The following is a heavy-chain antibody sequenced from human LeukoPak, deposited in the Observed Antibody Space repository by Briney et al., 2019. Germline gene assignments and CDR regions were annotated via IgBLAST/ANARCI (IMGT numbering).Heavy chain of an antibody. CDR1: GGSFSGYY. Sequence: SETLSLTCAVYGGSFSGYYWSWIRQPPGKGLEWIGEINHSGSTNYNPSLKSRVTISVDKSKNQFSLKLSSVTAADTAVYYCARDRIAAAGSYYYYGMDVWGQGTTVTVSS. J-gene: IGHJ6*02. CDR3: ARDRIAAAGSYYYYGMDV. D-gene: IGHD6-13*01. V-gene: IGHV4-34*01. CDR2: INHSGST.